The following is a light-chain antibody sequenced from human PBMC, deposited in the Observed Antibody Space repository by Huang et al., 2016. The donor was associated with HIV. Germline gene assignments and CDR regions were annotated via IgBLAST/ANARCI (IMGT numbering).Light chain of an antibody. CDR2: DAS. Sequence: IRMTQSPSSLSASTGDRVTITCRASQNVGTSLAWYQQRPGRAPVLLIYDASTLQRWVPSRFSGSGSRTVFTRTIGCLQVEDAATYYCQHSDGLSPLTFGGGT. J-gene: IGKJ4*01. CDR3: QHSDGLSPLT. V-gene: IGKV1-8*01. CDR1: QNVGTS.